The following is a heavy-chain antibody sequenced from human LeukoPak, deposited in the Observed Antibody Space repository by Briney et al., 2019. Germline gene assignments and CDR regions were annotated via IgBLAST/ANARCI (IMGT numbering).Heavy chain of an antibody. V-gene: IGHV3-33*06. CDR3: AKDRGRRSYDAVDY. CDR1: GFTFSIYG. CDR2: IWYDGSNK. D-gene: IGHD1-26*01. J-gene: IGHJ4*02. Sequence: GRSLRLSCAASGFTFSIYGMHWVRQAPGKGLGRVSVIWYDGSNKYYADSVKGRFTISRDNSKNTLYLEMNSLRAEDMAVYYCAKDRGRRSYDAVDYWGQGTQVTVSS.